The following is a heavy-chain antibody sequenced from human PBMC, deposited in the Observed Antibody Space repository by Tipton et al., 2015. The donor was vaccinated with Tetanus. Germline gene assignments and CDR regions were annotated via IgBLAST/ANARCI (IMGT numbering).Heavy chain of an antibody. D-gene: IGHD1-14*01. CDR1: GIAFSSYW. Sequence: LSLTCAASGIAFSSYWMHWVRQAPGKGLVWVSLISWDARVTYYSDAVKGRFTISRDNRQGSLYLQMDSLRSEDTALYFCTRSHRADYFYGMDVWGQGTTVTVSS. J-gene: IGHJ6*02. V-gene: IGHV3-43*01. CDR3: TRSHRADYFYGMDV. CDR2: ISWDARVT.